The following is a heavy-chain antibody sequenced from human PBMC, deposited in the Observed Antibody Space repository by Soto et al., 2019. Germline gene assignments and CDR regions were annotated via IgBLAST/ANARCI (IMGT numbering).Heavy chain of an antibody. Sequence: QVQLVESGGGVVQPGRSLRLSCAASGFTFSSYGMHWVRQAPGKGLEWVAVISYDGSNKYYADSVKGRLTISGDNSKNTLYVQMSSLRAEETAVYYCAKLVGDIVVVVDATPNQGGAFDIWGQGTMVTVSS. CDR3: AKLVGDIVVVVDATPNQGGAFDI. CDR1: GFTFSSYG. V-gene: IGHV3-30*18. J-gene: IGHJ3*02. D-gene: IGHD2-15*01. CDR2: ISYDGSNK.